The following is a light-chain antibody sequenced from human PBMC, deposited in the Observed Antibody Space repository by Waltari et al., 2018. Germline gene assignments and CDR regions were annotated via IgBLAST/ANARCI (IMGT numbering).Light chain of an antibody. CDR1: SLRRFY. CDR3: HSRVTSSTRV. Sequence: SSKLTQDPAVSVALGQTVKITCQGDSLRRFYASWYQQRPGQAPILVLYGQDNRPSGIPERFSGSTSGNTASLTITGAQADDEADYYCHSRVTSSTRVFGGGTRLTV. J-gene: IGLJ2*01. V-gene: IGLV3-19*01. CDR2: GQD.